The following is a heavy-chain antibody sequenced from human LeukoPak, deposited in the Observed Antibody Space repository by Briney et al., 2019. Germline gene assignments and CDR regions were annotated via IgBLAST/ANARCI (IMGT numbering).Heavy chain of an antibody. CDR1: RGSISNYY. D-gene: IGHD3-22*01. V-gene: IGHV4-59*01. J-gene: IGHJ3*02. CDR2: FSYSGST. CDR3: ARCQSKYFYDRGGFDI. Sequence: SETLSLTCTVSRGSISNYYWGWIRQPPGKGLEWIGFFSYSGSTNYNPSLKSRVTISVDTSRNQFSLRLSSVTAADTAVYYCARCQSKYFYDRGGFDIWGQGTMVTVSS.